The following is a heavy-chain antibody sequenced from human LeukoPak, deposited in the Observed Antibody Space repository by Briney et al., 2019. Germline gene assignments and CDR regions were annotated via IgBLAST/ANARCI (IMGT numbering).Heavy chain of an antibody. V-gene: IGHV1-2*02. CDR3: ARGSMACSSTSCYYGGHWFDP. CDR1: GYTFTGYY. CDR2: MNPNSGGT. J-gene: IGHJ5*02. D-gene: IGHD2-2*01. Sequence: ASVKVSCKASGYTFTGYYMHWVRQAPGQGLEWMGWMNPNSGGTNYAQKFQGRVTMTRDTSISTAYMELSRLRSDDTAVYYCARGSMACSSTSCYYGGHWFDPWGQGTLVTVSS.